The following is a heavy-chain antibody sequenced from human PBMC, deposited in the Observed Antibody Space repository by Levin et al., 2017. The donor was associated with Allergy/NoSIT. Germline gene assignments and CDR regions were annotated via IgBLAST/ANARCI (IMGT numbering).Heavy chain of an antibody. CDR2: ISWNSGSI. CDR3: ARDNIGLPDAFDI. V-gene: IGHV3-9*01. D-gene: IGHD3-10*01. Sequence: SLKISCAASDFPFNNKAWTGFGKPQGKARGWVSGISWNSGSIGYADSVKGRFTISRDNAKNSLYLQMNSLRTEDTALYYCARDNIGLPDAFDIWGQGTMVIVSS. CDR1: DFPFNNKA. J-gene: IGHJ3*02.